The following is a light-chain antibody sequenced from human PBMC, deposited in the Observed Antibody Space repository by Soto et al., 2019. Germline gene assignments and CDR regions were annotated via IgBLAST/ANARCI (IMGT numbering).Light chain of an antibody. CDR3: CSYAGSYTFV. Sequence: LTQPRSVSGSPGQSVTISCTGTSXDVGGYNYVSWYQQHPGKAPKLMIYDVSKRPSGVPDRFSGSKSGNTASLTISGLQAEDEADYYCCSYAGSYTFVFGTGTKVTVL. J-gene: IGLJ1*01. CDR2: DVS. CDR1: SXDVGGYNY. V-gene: IGLV2-11*01.